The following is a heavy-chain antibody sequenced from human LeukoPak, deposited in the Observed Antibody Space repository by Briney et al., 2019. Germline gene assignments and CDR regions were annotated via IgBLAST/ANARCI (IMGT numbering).Heavy chain of an antibody. D-gene: IGHD2-15*01. V-gene: IGHV4-34*01. CDR3: ARAQGYCSSRSCYSLRKSFDY. Sequence: SETLSLTCAVYGGSFSYYYWSWVRQPPGKGLEWIGEINHSGSTYYNPSLKSRVTISVDKSKNQFSLELSSVTAADPAVYYCARAQGYCSSRSCYSLRKSFDYWGQGNLVTVSS. CDR2: INHSGST. J-gene: IGHJ4*02. CDR1: GGSFSYYY.